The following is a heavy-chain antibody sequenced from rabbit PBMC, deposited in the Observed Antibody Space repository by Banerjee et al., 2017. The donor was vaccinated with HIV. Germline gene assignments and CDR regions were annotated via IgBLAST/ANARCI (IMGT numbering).Heavy chain of an antibody. V-gene: IGHV1S45*01. CDR1: GFSFSNKYV. Sequence: QQQLEESGGDLVKPEGSLTLTCTASGFSFSNKYVMCWVRQAPGKGLEWIACINTSSGNTVYASWAKGRFTISRTSSTTVTLQMTSLTAADTATYFCARDLAAVTGWNFNLWGPGTLVTVS. CDR3: ARDLAAVTGWNFNL. CDR2: INTSSGNT. J-gene: IGHJ4*01. D-gene: IGHD7-1*01.